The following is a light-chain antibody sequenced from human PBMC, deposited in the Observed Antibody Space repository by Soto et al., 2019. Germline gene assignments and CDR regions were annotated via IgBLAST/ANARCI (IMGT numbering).Light chain of an antibody. CDR3: QQCYRPHLS. CDR2: GAS. J-gene: IGKJ4*01. V-gene: IGKV1-39*01. CDR1: QAISGR. Sequence: DIQMTQSPSSLSASIGETVTITCRTSQAISGRLNWYQQTRGRVPKLLIYGASNLESGVPSRFSGSGSGTEFTLINSGIQPKDFASHYSQQCYRPHLSFVGGTRVE.